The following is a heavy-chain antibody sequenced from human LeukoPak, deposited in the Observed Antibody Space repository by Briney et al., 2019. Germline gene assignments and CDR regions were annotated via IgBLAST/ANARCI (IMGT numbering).Heavy chain of an antibody. Sequence: SETLSLTCTLSGGSMSSYYWSWIRQPARKGREWIGCIYTSGSTNYNPSLKSRVSMSVDTSKNQFSPKLSSVTAADTVVYYCASTYYYDSSGYGDAFDIWGEGTMVTVSS. CDR3: ASTYYYDSSGYGDAFDI. V-gene: IGHV4-4*07. D-gene: IGHD3-22*01. CDR2: IYTSGST. J-gene: IGHJ3*02. CDR1: GGSMSSYY.